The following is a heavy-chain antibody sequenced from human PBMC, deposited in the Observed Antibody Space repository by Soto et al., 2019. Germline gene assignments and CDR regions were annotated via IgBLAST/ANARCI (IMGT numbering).Heavy chain of an antibody. CDR2: IYPGDSDT. V-gene: IGHV5-51*01. Sequence: PGESLKISCQGSGYSFTNYLIAWVRQMPGKGLEWMGLIYPGDSDTRYSPSFQGQVTISADKSINTAFPQWRSLKPSDTAMYYCARRGAGRGHYYDGMDVWGQGTTVTVSS. D-gene: IGHD6-19*01. CDR3: ARRGAGRGHYYDGMDV. J-gene: IGHJ6*02. CDR1: GYSFTNYL.